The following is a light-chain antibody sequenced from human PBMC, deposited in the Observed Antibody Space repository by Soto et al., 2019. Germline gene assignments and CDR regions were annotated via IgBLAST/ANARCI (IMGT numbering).Light chain of an antibody. J-gene: IGLJ1*01. CDR3: CSYAGSPYV. Sequence: QSVLTQPRSVSGSPGQSVAISCTGTSSDVGSFNYVSWYQQHPDKAPKLMIHDVTKRPSGVPDRFSGSKSGDTASLTISGLQAEDEADYYCCSYAGSPYVFGTGTKVTVL. CDR1: SSDVGSFNY. CDR2: DVT. V-gene: IGLV2-11*01.